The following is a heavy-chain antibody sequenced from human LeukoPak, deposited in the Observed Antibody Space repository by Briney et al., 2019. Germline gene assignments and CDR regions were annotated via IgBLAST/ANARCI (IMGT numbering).Heavy chain of an antibody. J-gene: IGHJ4*02. V-gene: IGHV3-30*04. CDR1: GFTFSSYA. CDR3: ARAFSRSYYFDY. Sequence: GGSLRLSCAASGFTFSSYAMHWVRQAPGKGLEWVAVISYDGSNKYYADSVKGRFTISRDNSKNTLYLQMNSLRAEDTAVYYCARAFSRSYYFDYGGQGPRVTVPP. CDR2: ISYDGSNK. D-gene: IGHD1-26*01.